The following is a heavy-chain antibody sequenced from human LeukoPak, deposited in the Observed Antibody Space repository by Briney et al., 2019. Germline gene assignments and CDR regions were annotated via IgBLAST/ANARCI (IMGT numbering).Heavy chain of an antibody. CDR2: ISGSGGST. CDR1: GFTFSNVW. D-gene: IGHD5-24*01. Sequence: PGGSLRLSCVASGFTFSNVWMSWVRQAPGKGLEWVSAISGSGGSTYYADSVKGRFTISRDNSKNTLYLQMNSLRAEDTAVYYCAKGEDGYNRANAFDIWGQGTMVTVSS. V-gene: IGHV3-23*01. J-gene: IGHJ3*02. CDR3: AKGEDGYNRANAFDI.